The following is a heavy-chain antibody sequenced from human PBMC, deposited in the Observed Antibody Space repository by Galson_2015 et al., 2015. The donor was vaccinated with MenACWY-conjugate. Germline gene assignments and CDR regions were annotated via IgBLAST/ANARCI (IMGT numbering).Heavy chain of an antibody. CDR2: IWCDGSKT. CDR1: GFTFSRYA. D-gene: IGHD1-26*01. Sequence: SLRLSCAASGFTFSRYAMHWVRQAPAKGLEWMAVIWCDGSKTYYADSVKGRFTISRDNSKNTAYLQMNSLRAEDTAMYYCFGINSGIDYWGQGTLVTVSS. CDR3: FGINSGIDY. V-gene: IGHV3-33*01. J-gene: IGHJ4*02.